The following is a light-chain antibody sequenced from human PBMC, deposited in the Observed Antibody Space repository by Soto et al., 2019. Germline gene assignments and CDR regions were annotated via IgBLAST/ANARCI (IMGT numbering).Light chain of an antibody. CDR3: QQRSNWPPT. CDR1: QSVSSH. CDR2: DSS. V-gene: IGKV3D-15*01. J-gene: IGKJ1*01. Sequence: EIRMTQSPATLSVSPGDNATLSCRASQSVSSHVVWYQQKPGQAPRLLISDSSTRAPGIPARFSGSGSGTEFTLTISSLQSDDFATYYCQQRSNWPPTFGQGTKVDI.